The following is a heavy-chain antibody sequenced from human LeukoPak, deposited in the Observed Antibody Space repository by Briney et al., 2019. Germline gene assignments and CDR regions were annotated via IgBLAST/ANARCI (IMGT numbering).Heavy chain of an antibody. Sequence: GGSLRLSCAASGFTFSSYWMHWVRQAPGKGLVWVSRINTDGSSTSYADSVKGRFTIPRDNAKNTLYLQMNSLRAEDTAVYYCARDYQLLLSWFDPWGQGTLVTVSS. CDR3: ARDYQLLLSWFDP. J-gene: IGHJ5*02. CDR1: GFTFSSYW. CDR2: INTDGSST. D-gene: IGHD2-2*01. V-gene: IGHV3-74*01.